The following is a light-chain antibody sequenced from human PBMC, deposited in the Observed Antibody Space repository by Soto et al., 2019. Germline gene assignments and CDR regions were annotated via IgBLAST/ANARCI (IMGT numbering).Light chain of an antibody. CDR2: EDD. J-gene: IGLJ2*01. V-gene: IGLV3-21*02. CDR3: QVWDGYSDVV. CDR1: NIGIKS. Sequence: SYELTQPPSVSVAPGQTARITCGGSNIGIKSVCWYQQKPGQAPVLVVYEDDDRPSGIPERFSGWNSGNTATLTISRVEAGDEADYYCQVWDGYSDVVFGGGTKLTVL.